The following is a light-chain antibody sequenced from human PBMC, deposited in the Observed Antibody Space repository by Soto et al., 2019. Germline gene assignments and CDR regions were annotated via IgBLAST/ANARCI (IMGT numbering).Light chain of an antibody. Sequence: DIQMTQSPSTLSASVGDRVTITCRASQSINSWLAWYQQKPGKAPKLLIYKASSLESGVPSRFSGSGSGTEFTLTISSLQPDDFAADYGQQYEIYPITFGQGTRLEIK. J-gene: IGKJ5*01. CDR3: QQYEIYPIT. V-gene: IGKV1-5*03. CDR1: QSINSW. CDR2: KAS.